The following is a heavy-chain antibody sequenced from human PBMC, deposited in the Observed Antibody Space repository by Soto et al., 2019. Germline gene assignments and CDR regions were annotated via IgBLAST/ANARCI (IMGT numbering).Heavy chain of an antibody. CDR1: GGSISSYY. CDR2: IYYSGST. D-gene: IGHD3-9*01. Sequence: SETLSLTCTVSGGSISSYYWSWTRQPPGKGLEWIGYIYYSGSTNYNPSLKSRVTISVDTSKNQFSLKLSSVTAADTAVYYCARVFGYDILTGYQGRYYYYMDVWGKGTTVTVSS. V-gene: IGHV4-59*01. CDR3: ARVFGYDILTGYQGRYYYYMDV. J-gene: IGHJ6*03.